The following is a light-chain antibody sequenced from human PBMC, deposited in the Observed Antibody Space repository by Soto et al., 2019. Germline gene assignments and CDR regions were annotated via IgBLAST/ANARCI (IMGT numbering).Light chain of an antibody. J-gene: IGKJ1*01. V-gene: IGKV3-15*01. Sequence: ETLMTQSPATLSVSPGDRATLSCRASQSVSGYLAWYQQRPGQAPRLLIFGASTRATGFPARFSGSGSGTEFTLTISSLQSEDFAVYYCKQYKDWPHTFGQGTKVDIK. CDR2: GAS. CDR3: KQYKDWPHT. CDR1: QSVSGY.